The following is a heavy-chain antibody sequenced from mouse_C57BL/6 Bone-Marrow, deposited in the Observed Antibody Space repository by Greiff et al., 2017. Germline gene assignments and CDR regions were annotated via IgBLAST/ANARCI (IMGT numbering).Heavy chain of an antibody. CDR3: TRSLIYYGTNY. CDR1: GFNIKDYS. CDR2: IDPEDGET. Sequence: EVQLQQSGAELVKPGASVKLSCTASGFNIKDYSIHWVKQRTEQGLEWIGRIDPEDGETKYAPKFQDKGTITADTSSNTAYLQLSSLKSEDTAVYYCTRSLIYYGTNYWGQGTTLTVSS. V-gene: IGHV14-2*01. D-gene: IGHD1-1*01. J-gene: IGHJ2*01.